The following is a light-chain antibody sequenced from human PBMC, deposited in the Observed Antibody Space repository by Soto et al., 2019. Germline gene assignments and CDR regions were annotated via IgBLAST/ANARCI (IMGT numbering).Light chain of an antibody. CDR2: GAS. CDR3: QQYNKWPRT. J-gene: IGKJ2*01. CDR1: QSVSSN. V-gene: IGKV3-15*01. Sequence: EIVMTQSPATLSVSPGERATLSCRASQSVSSNLAWYQQKPGQAPRLLIYGASTRATAIPDRFSGSGSGTDFTLTISRLEPEDFAVYNCQQYNKWPRTFGQGTKVDIK.